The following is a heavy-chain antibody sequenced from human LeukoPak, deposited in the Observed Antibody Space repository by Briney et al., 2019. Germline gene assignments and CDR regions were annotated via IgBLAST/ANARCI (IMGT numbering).Heavy chain of an antibody. CDR2: IYSGGTI. CDR3: ARDSPPDY. Sequence: QPGGSLRLSCAASGFTVSSHYMTWVRQAPGKGLEWVSVIYSGGTIYYADSVKGRFTISRDNAKNSLYLQMNSLRAEDTAVYYCARDSPPDYWGQGTLVTVSS. V-gene: IGHV3-66*01. CDR1: GFTVSSHY. J-gene: IGHJ4*02.